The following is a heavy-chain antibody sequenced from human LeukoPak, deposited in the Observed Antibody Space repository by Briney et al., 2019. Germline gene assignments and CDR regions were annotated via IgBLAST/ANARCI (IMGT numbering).Heavy chain of an antibody. D-gene: IGHD6-19*01. CDR3: ARKRRPPNLSMYSSGWYSYYYMDV. CDR2: INHSGST. CDR1: GGSFSGYY. Sequence: PSETLSLTCAVYGGSFSGYYWSWIRQPPGKGLEWIGEINHSGSTNYNPSLKSRVTISVDTSKNQFSLKLSSVTAADTAVYYCARKRRPPNLSMYSSGWYSYYYMDVWGKGTTVTVSS. J-gene: IGHJ6*03. V-gene: IGHV4-34*01.